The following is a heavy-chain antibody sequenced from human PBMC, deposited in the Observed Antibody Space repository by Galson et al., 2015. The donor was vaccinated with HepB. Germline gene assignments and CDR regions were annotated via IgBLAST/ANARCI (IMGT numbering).Heavy chain of an antibody. V-gene: IGHV1-69*10. D-gene: IGHD3-3*01. Sequence: SVKVSCKASGGTFSSYAISWVRQAPGKGLEWMGGIIPVVDIINYAQRFQDRVTITADESTSTSYLELSSLRSEDTAVYYCARPEKSGYYLDDNYYNMDVWGQGTTVIVSS. CDR3: ARPEKSGYYLDDNYYNMDV. CDR2: IIPVVDII. J-gene: IGHJ6*02. CDR1: GGTFSSYA.